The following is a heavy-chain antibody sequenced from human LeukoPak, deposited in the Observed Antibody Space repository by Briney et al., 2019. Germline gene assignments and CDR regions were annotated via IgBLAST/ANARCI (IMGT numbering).Heavy chain of an antibody. D-gene: IGHD3-10*01. J-gene: IGHJ6*03. V-gene: IGHV4-39*07. CDR3: ARGRSSMVRGYYYYYMDV. CDR2: IYYSGIT. CDR1: GGYISSSNYY. Sequence: SETLSLTCTLSGGYISSSNYYWGWIRRPPGKGLEWIGSIYYSGITYYNPSLKSRVTISVDTSKNQFSLKLSSVTAADTAVYYCARGRSSMVRGYYYYYMDVWGKGTTVTISS.